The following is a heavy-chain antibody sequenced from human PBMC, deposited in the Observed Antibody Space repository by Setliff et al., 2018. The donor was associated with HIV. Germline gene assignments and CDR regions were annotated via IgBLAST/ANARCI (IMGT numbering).Heavy chain of an antibody. CDR3: ARDPGIVGAQ. D-gene: IGHD1-26*01. J-gene: IGHJ4*02. V-gene: IGHV3-21*01. CDR2: ISYRSSYI. Sequence: GGSLRLSCAASGFTVSTYYMSWVRQAPGKGLEWISSISYRSSYIYYSDSVKGRFTISRDNAKNSLYLQMNSLRAEDTAVYYCARDPGIVGAQWGQGTLVTVSS. CDR1: GFTVSTYY.